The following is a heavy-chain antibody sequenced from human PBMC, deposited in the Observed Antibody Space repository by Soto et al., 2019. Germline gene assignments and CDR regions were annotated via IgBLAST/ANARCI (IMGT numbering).Heavy chain of an antibody. V-gene: IGHV3-21*01. J-gene: IGHJ1*01. Sequence: GGSLRLSCAASGFTFSSYSMNWVRQAPGKGLEWVSSISSSSSYIYYADSVKGRFTISRDNAKNSLYLQMNSLRAEDTAVYYCARDSIGYYDSSGYYLPEYFQHWGQGTLVTVSS. CDR2: ISSSSSYI. CDR1: GFTFSSYS. CDR3: ARDSIGYYDSSGYYLPEYFQH. D-gene: IGHD3-22*01.